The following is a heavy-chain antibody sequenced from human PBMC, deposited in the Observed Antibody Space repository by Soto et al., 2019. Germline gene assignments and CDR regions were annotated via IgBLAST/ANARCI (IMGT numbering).Heavy chain of an antibody. Sequence: SETLSLTCTVSGASISSSYWSWIRQSPGKGLEWIAYVHYSGSTKYNPSLRSRVTASVDTSRNQFSLKLSSVTAADTAVYYCARGYYDTNGQSNTFDVWGQGAMVTVSS. D-gene: IGHD2-8*01. CDR2: VHYSGST. J-gene: IGHJ3*01. CDR1: GASISSSY. CDR3: ARGYYDTNGQSNTFDV. V-gene: IGHV4-59*01.